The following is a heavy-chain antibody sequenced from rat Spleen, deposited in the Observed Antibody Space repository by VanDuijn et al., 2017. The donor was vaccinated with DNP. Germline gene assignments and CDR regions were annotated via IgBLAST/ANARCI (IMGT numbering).Heavy chain of an antibody. Sequence: EVQLVESGGGLVQPGRSLKLSCAASGFTFSNYDMAWVRQAPTKGLEWVASISTSGGSTYYRDSVKGRFTVSRDNAKSTLYLQMDSLRSEDTATYYCARGSSSMYWYFDFWGPGTMVTVSS. CDR2: ISTSGGST. J-gene: IGHJ1*01. CDR1: GFTFSNYD. V-gene: IGHV5-25*01. D-gene: IGHD1-2*01. CDR3: ARGSSSMYWYFDF.